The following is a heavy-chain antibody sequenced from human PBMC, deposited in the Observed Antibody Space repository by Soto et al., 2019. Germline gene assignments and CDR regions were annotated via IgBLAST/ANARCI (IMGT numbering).Heavy chain of an antibody. CDR1: GFTVSSNY. V-gene: IGHV3-66*01. J-gene: IGHJ4*02. CDR3: ARELAVAGFDY. D-gene: IGHD6-19*01. Sequence: GGSLRLSCAASGFTVSSNYMSWVRQAPGKGLEWVSVIYSGGSTYYADSVKGRFTISRDNSKNTLYLQMNSLRAEDTAVYYCARELAVAGFDYWGQGTLVTVSS. CDR2: IYSGGST.